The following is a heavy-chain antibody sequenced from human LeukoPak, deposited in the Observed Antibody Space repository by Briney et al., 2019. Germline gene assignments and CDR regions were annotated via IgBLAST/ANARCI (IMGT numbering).Heavy chain of an antibody. CDR2: IWYDGSNK. CDR3: ARDGRRYCSSTSCYLDY. J-gene: IGHJ4*02. CDR1: DFTLSSHG. Sequence: GKSLRLSCVVSDFTLSSHGMHWVRQAPGKGLEWVAVIWYDGSNKYYADSVKGRFTISRDNSKNTLYLQMNSLRAEDTAVYYCARDGRRYCSSTSCYLDYWGQGTLVTVSS. V-gene: IGHV3-33*08. D-gene: IGHD2-2*01.